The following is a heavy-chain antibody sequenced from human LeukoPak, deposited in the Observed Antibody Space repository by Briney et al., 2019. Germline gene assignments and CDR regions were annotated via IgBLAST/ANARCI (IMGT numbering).Heavy chain of an antibody. V-gene: IGHV3-23*01. J-gene: IGHJ5*02. CDR3: AKDPSSSGYYVHWFDP. CDR1: GFTFSSYA. CDR2: ISGSGGST. D-gene: IGHD3-22*01. Sequence: PGGSLRLSCAASGFTFSSYAMSWVRQAPGKGLEWVSAISGSGGSTYYADSVKGRFTISRDNSKNTLYLQMNSLRAEDTAVYYCAKDPSSSGYYVHWFDPWGQGTLVTVSS.